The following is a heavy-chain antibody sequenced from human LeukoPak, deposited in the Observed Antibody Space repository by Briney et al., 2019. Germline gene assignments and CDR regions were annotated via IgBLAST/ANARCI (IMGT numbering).Heavy chain of an antibody. J-gene: IGHJ5*02. CDR3: ARRGIWDLQIGNWFDP. Sequence: SETLSLTCTVSGGSISSTSYYWAWIRQPPGKGLEWIGSIYSSGNSYYNPSLKTRATISPDTSKTPYSLRLTSVTAADTAISYCARRGIWDLQIGNWFDPWGQGILVIVSS. CDR1: GGSISSTSYY. D-gene: IGHD3-16*01. CDR2: IYSSGNS. V-gene: IGHV4-39*01.